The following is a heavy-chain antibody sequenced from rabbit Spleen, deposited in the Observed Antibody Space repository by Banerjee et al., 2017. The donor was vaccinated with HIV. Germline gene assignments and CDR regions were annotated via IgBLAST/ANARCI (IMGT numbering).Heavy chain of an antibody. J-gene: IGHJ3*01. D-gene: IGHD7-1*01. CDR1: GFSLSYNYV. CDR3: ARITPGDTWWSNF. CDR2: ISTGGGTT. V-gene: IGHV1S45*01. Sequence: QQQLVESGGGLVKPGASLTLTCKASGFSLSYNYVMCWVRQAPGKGLQWIACISTGGGTTYYTTWAKGRFTISKTSTTTVTLKMTSLTAADTATYFCARITPGDTWWSNFWGQGTLVTVS.